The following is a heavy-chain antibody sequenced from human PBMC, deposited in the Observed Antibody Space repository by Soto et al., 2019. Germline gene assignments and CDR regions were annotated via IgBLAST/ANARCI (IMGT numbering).Heavy chain of an antibody. V-gene: IGHV3-9*01. CDR2: ISWNSGSI. D-gene: IGHD6-19*01. Sequence: GGSLRLSCAASGFTFDDYAMHWVRQAPGKGLEWVSGISWNSGSIGYADSVKGRFTISRDNAKNSLYLQMNSLRAEDTALYYCAKTNSSGWYWNWFDPWGQGTLVTVSS. CDR1: GFTFDDYA. J-gene: IGHJ5*02. CDR3: AKTNSSGWYWNWFDP.